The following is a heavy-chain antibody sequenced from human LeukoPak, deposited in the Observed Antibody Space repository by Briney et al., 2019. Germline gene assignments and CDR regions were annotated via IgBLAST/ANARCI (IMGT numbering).Heavy chain of an antibody. J-gene: IGHJ5*02. Sequence: PSETLSHTCTVSGGSISSYYWSWIRQPPGKGLEWIGYIYYSGSTNYNPSLKSRVTISVDTSKNQFSLKLSSVTAADTAVYYCARHLISKSGYSYGYDGWFDPWGQGTLVTVSS. CDR2: IYYSGST. CDR3: ARHLISKSGYSYGYDGWFDP. D-gene: IGHD5-18*01. CDR1: GGSISSYY. V-gene: IGHV4-59*08.